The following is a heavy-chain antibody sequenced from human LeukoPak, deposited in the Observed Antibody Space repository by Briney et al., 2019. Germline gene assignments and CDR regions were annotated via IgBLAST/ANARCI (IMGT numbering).Heavy chain of an antibody. CDR1: GGSFSGYY. V-gene: IGHV4-34*01. J-gene: IGHJ4*02. CDR3: ASLAMPPIDY. Sequence: PSETLSLTCAVYGGSFSGYYWSWIRQPPGKGLEWIGEINHSGSTNYNPSLKSRVTISVDTSKNQFSLKLSSVTAADTAVYYCASLAMPPIDYWGQGNLVTVSS. D-gene: IGHD3-3*02. CDR2: INHSGST.